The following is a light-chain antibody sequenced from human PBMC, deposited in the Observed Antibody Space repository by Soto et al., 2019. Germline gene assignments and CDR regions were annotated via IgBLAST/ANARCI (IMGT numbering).Light chain of an antibody. J-gene: IGKJ5*01. Sequence: DIQMTQSPSSLPASVGDRVTIACQASQDISNYLHWYQQKPGKAPKLLIYDASNLETGVPSRFSGSGSGTDFTFTISSLQPEDIATYYCQQYDNFPRAINFGQGTRLEI. CDR1: QDISNY. CDR2: DAS. V-gene: IGKV1-33*01. CDR3: QQYDNFPRAIN.